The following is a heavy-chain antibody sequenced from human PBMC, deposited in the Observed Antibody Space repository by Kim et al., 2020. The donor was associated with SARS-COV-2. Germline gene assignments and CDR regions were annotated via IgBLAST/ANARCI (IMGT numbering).Heavy chain of an antibody. CDR3: ARERRSGTYYYFDY. V-gene: IGHV4-59*01. Sequence: PSLKGRVTISVDTSKNQFHLKLNSVTAADTAVYYCARERRSGTYYYFDYWGQGTVVTVSS. D-gene: IGHD3-10*01. J-gene: IGHJ4*02.